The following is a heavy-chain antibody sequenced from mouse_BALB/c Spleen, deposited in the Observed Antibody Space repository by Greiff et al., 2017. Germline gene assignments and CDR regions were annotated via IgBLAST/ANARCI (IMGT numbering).Heavy chain of an antibody. CDR2: INPYNGAT. CDR1: GYSFTGYY. J-gene: IGHJ3*01. Sequence: VQLKESGPELVKPGASVKISCKASGYSFTGYYMHWVKQSHVKSLEWIGRINPYNGATSYNQNFKDKASLTVDKSSSTAYMELHSLTSEDSAVYYCAREGYPWFAYWGQGTLVTVSA. V-gene: IGHV1-31*01. CDR3: AREGYPWFAY.